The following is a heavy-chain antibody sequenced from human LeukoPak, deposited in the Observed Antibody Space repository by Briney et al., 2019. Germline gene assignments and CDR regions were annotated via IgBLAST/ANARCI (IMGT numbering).Heavy chain of an antibody. Sequence: PSETLSLTCAVYGGSFSGYYWSWIRQPPGKGLEWIGEINHSGSTNYNPSLKSRVTISVDTSENQFSLKLSSVTAADTAVYYCARVVTDYGYNYWGQGTLVNVSS. CDR1: GGSFSGYY. D-gene: IGHD4/OR15-4a*01. J-gene: IGHJ4*02. CDR3: ARVVTDYGYNY. CDR2: INHSGST. V-gene: IGHV4-34*01.